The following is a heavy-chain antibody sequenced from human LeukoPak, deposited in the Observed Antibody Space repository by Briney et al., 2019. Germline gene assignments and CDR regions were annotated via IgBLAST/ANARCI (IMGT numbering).Heavy chain of an antibody. Sequence: GGPLRLSCSASGFTFSSYWMSWVRQAPGKGLEWVANIKYDGSEKYFVDSVKGRFTISRDNAKNSLYLQMNSLRAEDTAVYYCARGRPVDVWGVGTTVTVSS. CDR1: GFTFSSYW. J-gene: IGHJ6*04. CDR2: IKYDGSEK. CDR3: ARGRPVDV. V-gene: IGHV3-7*01.